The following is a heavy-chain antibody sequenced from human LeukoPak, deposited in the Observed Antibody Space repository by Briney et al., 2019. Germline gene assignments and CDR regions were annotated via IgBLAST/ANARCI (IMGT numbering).Heavy chain of an antibody. V-gene: IGHV4-34*01. Sequence: SETLSLTCAVYGGSFSGYYWSWIRQPPGKGLEWIGEINHSGSTNYNPSLKSRVTISVDTSKNQFSLKLSSVTAADTAVYYCARRVVATTWDSWGQGTLVTVSS. D-gene: IGHD5-12*01. J-gene: IGHJ4*02. CDR1: GGSFSGYY. CDR3: ARRVVATTWDS. CDR2: INHSGST.